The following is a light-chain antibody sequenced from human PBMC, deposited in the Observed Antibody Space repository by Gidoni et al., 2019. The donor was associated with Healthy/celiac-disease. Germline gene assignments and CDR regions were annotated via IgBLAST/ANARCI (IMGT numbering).Light chain of an antibody. Sequence: EIVLTQSHGTLSLSPGERATLSCRASQSVSSSYLAWYQQKPGQAPRLLIYGASSRATGIPDMFSGSGSGTDFTLTISRLEPEYLAVYYCQQYGSSPETFGQGTKVEIK. CDR3: QQYGSSPET. CDR2: GAS. V-gene: IGKV3-20*01. CDR1: QSVSSSY. J-gene: IGKJ1*01.